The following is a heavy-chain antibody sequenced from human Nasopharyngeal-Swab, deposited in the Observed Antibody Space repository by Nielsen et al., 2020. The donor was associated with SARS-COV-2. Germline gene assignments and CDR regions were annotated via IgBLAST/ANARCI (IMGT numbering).Heavy chain of an antibody. V-gene: IGHV3-7*01. CDR2: IKQDGSGS. Sequence: GESLKISCAASGFTFCKFYMSWVRQAAGKGLEWVANIKQDGSGSYYVDSVKGRFTISRDDANNSLYLQMNSLRAGDTGVYYCARGGSSFPFDYWGPGTLVTVSS. CDR1: GFTFCKFY. D-gene: IGHD6-13*01. J-gene: IGHJ4*02. CDR3: ARGGSSFPFDY.